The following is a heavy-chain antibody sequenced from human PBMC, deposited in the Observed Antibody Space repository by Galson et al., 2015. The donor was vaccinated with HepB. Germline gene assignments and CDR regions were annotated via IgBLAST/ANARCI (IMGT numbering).Heavy chain of an antibody. CDR2: ISGSGGST. J-gene: IGHJ6*03. CDR3: AKTGDYYYYYYMDV. Sequence: SLRLSCAASGFTFSSYAMSWVRQAPGKGLEWVSAISGSGGSTYYADSVKGRFTISRDNSKNTLYLQMNSLRAEDTAVYYCAKTGDYYYYYYMDVWGKGTTVTVSS. D-gene: IGHD7-27*01. V-gene: IGHV3-23*01. CDR1: GFTFSSYA.